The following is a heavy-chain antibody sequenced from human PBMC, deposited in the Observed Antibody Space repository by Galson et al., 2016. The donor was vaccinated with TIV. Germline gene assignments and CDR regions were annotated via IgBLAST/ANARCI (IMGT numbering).Heavy chain of an antibody. J-gene: IGHJ4*02. D-gene: IGHD3-22*01. Sequence: LTCALSGGSISNDDYSWSWIRQPPGDGLEWIGYIYDNGSAYYSPSLKRRVSISLDKSKNQFSLKLTSVTAEDTAVYYCARPSTYYDISSYYPLDYWGQGTLVTVPS. CDR3: ARPSTYYDISSYYPLDY. V-gene: IGHV4-30-2*01. CDR1: GGSISNDDYS. CDR2: IYDNGSA.